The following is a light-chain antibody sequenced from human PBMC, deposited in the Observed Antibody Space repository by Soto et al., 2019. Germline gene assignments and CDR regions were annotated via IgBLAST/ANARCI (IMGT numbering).Light chain of an antibody. Sequence: QSALTQPASVSGSPGQSITMSCTGTSNDVGGYAYVSWYQQRPGKAPKLMIYDVSYRPSGVSDRFSGSKFGNTASLTISGLQAEDEADYYCCSYTSTNLYVFGAGTKVTVL. J-gene: IGLJ1*01. V-gene: IGLV2-14*01. CDR2: DVS. CDR3: CSYTSTNLYV. CDR1: SNDVGGYAY.